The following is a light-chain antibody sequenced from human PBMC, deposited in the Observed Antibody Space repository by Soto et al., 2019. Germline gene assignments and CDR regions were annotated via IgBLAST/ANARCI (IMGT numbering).Light chain of an antibody. J-gene: IGLJ1*01. CDR1: TSDIGGYDF. V-gene: IGLV2-11*01. Sequence: QSVLTQPRSVSGSPGQSVTISCTGTTSDIGGYDFVSWYQQHPGKAPKLMIYEVTKRPAGVPDRFSGSKSGNTASLTVSGLQAEDEADYYCSSDAGNYNYVFGTGTKLTVL. CDR3: SSDAGNYNYV. CDR2: EVT.